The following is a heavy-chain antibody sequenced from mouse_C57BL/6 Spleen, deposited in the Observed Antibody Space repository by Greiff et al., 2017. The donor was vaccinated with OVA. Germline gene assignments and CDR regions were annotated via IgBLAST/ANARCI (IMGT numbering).Heavy chain of an antibody. Sequence: VQLQQSGPELVKPGASVKMSCEASGYTFTDYNMHWVKQSHGKSLEWIGYINPNNGGTSYNQKFKGKATLTVNKSSSTAYMELRSLTSEDSAVYYCAQGNYGVDYWGQGTSVTVSS. CDR2: INPNNGGT. D-gene: IGHD2-1*01. J-gene: IGHJ4*01. V-gene: IGHV1-22*01. CDR3: AQGNYGVDY. CDR1: GYTFTDYN.